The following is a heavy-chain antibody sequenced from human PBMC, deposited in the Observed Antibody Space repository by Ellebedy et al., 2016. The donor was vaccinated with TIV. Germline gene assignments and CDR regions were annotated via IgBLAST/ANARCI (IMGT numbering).Heavy chain of an antibody. J-gene: IGHJ4*02. V-gene: IGHV3-7*03. CDR3: ARTVGVAGTYWH. D-gene: IGHD1-26*01. Sequence: GESLKISCAASGFRFSDYYMTWIRQAPGKGLEWVANIKHDGSEKDYVDSVTGRFTISRDNAKNSLYLQMNSLRVEDTAVYYCARTVGVAGTYWHWGQGALVTVSS. CDR1: GFRFSDYY. CDR2: IKHDGSEK.